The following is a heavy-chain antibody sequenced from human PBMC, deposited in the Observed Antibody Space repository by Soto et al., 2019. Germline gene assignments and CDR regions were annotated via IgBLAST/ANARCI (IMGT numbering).Heavy chain of an antibody. CDR2: INSDGSST. CDR1: GFTFSSYW. Sequence: EVQLVESGGGLVQPGGSLRLSCAASGFTFSSYWMHWVRQAPGKGLVWVSRINSDGSSTSYAASVKGRFTISRDTAKNTLYLQMNSLRAEDTAVYYCVRTSLVVAAATREDYWGQGTLVTVSS. D-gene: IGHD2-15*01. CDR3: VRTSLVVAAATREDY. V-gene: IGHV3-74*01. J-gene: IGHJ4*02.